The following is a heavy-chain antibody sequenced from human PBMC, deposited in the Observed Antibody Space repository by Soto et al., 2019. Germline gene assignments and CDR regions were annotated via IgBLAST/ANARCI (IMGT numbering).Heavy chain of an antibody. CDR1: GFIFSDYY. Sequence: QVLLVESGGGLVKAGGSLRLSCAASGFIFSDYYMSWVRQTPGKGLEWVSYISTRSTYTNYADSVKGRFTISRDNTKNSLYLQMDSLRVEDTAVYYCAKDRSTGSPEGFQHWGQGTLVTVSS. CDR2: ISTRSTYT. V-gene: IGHV3-11*06. J-gene: IGHJ1*01. D-gene: IGHD2-8*02. CDR3: AKDRSTGSPEGFQH.